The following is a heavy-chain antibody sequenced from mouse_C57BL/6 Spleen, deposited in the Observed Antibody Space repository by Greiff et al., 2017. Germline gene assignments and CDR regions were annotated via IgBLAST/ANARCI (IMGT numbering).Heavy chain of an antibody. CDR3: TTGAHWYFDV. CDR2: IDPENGDT. Sequence: DVQLQQSGAELVRPGASVKLSCTASGFNIKDDYMHWVKQRPEQGLEWIGWIDPENGDTEYASKFQGKATITADTSSNTAYLQLSSLTSEDTAVYYCTTGAHWYFDVWGTGTTVTVSS. J-gene: IGHJ1*03. V-gene: IGHV14-4*01. CDR1: GFNIKDDY.